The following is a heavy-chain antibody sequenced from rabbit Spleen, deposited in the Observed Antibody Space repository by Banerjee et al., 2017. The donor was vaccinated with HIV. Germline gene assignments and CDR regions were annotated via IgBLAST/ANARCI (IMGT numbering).Heavy chain of an antibody. Sequence: QSLEESGGDLVKPGASLTLTCTASGVSFSYSSYMCWVRQAPGKALEWIGYIDPVFGSTYYASGVNGRFTISSHNAQNTLYLQLNSLTAADTATYFCARGYASSSGLPTYSFNLWGQGTLVTVS. D-gene: IGHD1-1*01. V-gene: IGHV1S40*01. J-gene: IGHJ4*01. CDR3: ARGYASSSGLPTYSFNL. CDR1: GVSFSYSSY. CDR2: IDPVFGST.